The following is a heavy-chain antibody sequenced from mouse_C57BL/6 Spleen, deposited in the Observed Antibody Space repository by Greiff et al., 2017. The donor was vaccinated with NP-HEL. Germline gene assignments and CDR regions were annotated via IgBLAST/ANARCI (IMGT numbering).Heavy chain of an antibody. D-gene: IGHD2-4*01. J-gene: IGHJ4*01. CDR3: ARELKYDDGDAMDY. CDR2: ISYDGSN. CDR1: GYSITSGYY. Sequence: VQLQQSGPGLVKPSQSLSLTCSVTGYSITSGYYWNWIRQFPGNKLEWMGYISYDGSNNYNPALKNRISITRDTSKNQFFLKLNSVTTEDTATYYCARELKYDDGDAMDYWGQGTSVTVSS. V-gene: IGHV3-6*01.